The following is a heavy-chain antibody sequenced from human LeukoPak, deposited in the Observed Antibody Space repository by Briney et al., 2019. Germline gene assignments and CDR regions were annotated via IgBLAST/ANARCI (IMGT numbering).Heavy chain of an antibody. Sequence: SQTLSLTCAISGDSVSSNSAAWNWIRQSPSRGLEWLGRTYYRSKWYNDYAVSVKSRITINPDTSKNQLSLQLNSVTPEDTAVYYCARDPYSSSPNWDYYYMDVWGKGTTVTVSS. D-gene: IGHD6-6*01. CDR3: ARDPYSSSPNWDYYYMDV. J-gene: IGHJ6*03. CDR2: TYYRSKWYN. CDR1: GDSVSSNSAA. V-gene: IGHV6-1*01.